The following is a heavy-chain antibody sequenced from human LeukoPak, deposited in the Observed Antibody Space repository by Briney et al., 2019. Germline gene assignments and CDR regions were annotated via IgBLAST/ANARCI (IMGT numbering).Heavy chain of an antibody. D-gene: IGHD3-16*01. Sequence: GGSLRLSCAASGFTFSSYWMNWARQAPGKGLEWVASINHNGNVNYYVDSVKGRFTISRDNAKNSLYLQMSNLRAEDTAVYFCARGGGLDVWGRGATVTVSS. V-gene: IGHV3-7*03. CDR3: ARGGGLDV. CDR2: INHNGNVN. CDR1: GFTFSSYW. J-gene: IGHJ6*02.